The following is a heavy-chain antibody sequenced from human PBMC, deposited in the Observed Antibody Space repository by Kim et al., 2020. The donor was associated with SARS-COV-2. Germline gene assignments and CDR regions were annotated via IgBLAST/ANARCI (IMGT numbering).Heavy chain of an antibody. CDR1: GYTFTTYA. D-gene: IGHD2-2*01. CDR3: ARSVAIMPPGMDV. V-gene: IGHV1-3*04. Sequence: ASVKVSCKASGYTFTTYAIQWVRQAPGQRLEWMGWINTGKGNTKYSEKFQGRVTIIRDTSANTAYMELSSLRSEDTAVYYCARSVAIMPPGMDVWGKGTTVTVSS. J-gene: IGHJ6*04. CDR2: INTGKGNT.